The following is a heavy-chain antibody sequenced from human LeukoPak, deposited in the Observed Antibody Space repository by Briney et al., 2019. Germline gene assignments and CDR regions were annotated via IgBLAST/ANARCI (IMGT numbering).Heavy chain of an antibody. CDR2: IYTSGST. CDR3: ARWGYCSSTSCYRSFDP. D-gene: IGHD2-2*02. CDR1: GGSISSYY. J-gene: IGHJ5*02. V-gene: IGHV4-4*07. Sequence: SETLSLTCTVSGGSISSYYWSWIRQPAGKGLEWIGRIYTSGSTNYNPSLKSRVTISVDTSKNQFSLKLSSVTAADTAVYYCARWGYCSSTSCYRSFDPWGQGTLVTVSS.